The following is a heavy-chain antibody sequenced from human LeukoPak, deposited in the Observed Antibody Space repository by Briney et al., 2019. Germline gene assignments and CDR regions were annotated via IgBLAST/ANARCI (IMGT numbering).Heavy chain of an antibody. J-gene: IGHJ4*02. Sequence: RASVKVSCKASGRTFSSYAISWVRQAPGQGLEWMGGIIPIFGTANYAQKVQGRVTITADESTSTAYMELSSLRSEDTAVYYCARGRDERTVTTLPDYWGQGTLVTVSS. CDR1: GRTFSSYA. CDR2: IIPIFGTA. CDR3: ARGRDERTVTTLPDY. V-gene: IGHV1-69*13. D-gene: IGHD4-17*01.